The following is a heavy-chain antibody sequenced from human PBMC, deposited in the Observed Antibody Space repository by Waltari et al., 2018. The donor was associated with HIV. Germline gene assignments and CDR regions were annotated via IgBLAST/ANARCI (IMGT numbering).Heavy chain of an antibody. J-gene: IGHJ4*02. CDR2: ISHDGSLS. CDR3: VWGIDKFEVIDDFVTSVDH. D-gene: IGHD6-13*01. Sequence: QLHLVESGGGVVQPGRSLSLSCVAAGFDFTTIVLTWVRQAPAKGVEWLAVISHDGSLSEYSDSVKGRFTVARDNSKNTLYLHMTSVGAEDTAVYFCVWGIDKFEVIDDFVTSVDHWGRGTRVTVSS. V-gene: IGHV3-30*03. CDR1: GFDFTTIV.